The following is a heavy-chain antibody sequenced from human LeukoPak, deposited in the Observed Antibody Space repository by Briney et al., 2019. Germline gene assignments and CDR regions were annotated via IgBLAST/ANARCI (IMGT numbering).Heavy chain of an antibody. Sequence: SETLSLTRTVSGGSISSYYWSWIRQPPGKGLEWIGYIYYSGSTNYNPSLKSRVTISVDTSKNQFSLKLSSVTAADTAVYYCARQGYSGYDYVDYWGQGTLVTVSS. CDR3: ARQGYSGYDYVDY. J-gene: IGHJ4*02. CDR1: GGSISSYY. D-gene: IGHD5-12*01. CDR2: IYYSGST. V-gene: IGHV4-59*08.